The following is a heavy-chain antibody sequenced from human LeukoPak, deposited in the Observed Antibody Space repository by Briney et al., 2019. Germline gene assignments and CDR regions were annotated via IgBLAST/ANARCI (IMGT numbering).Heavy chain of an antibody. Sequence: SQTLSLTCTVSGGSISSGGYYWSWIRQHPGKGLEWIGYIYYSGSTYYNPSLKSRVTISVDTSKNQFSLKLSSVTAADTAVYYCARGPPPGAAALWSGYVSTFSFDPWGQGTLVTVSS. V-gene: IGHV4-31*03. J-gene: IGHJ5*02. CDR1: GGSISSGGYY. CDR2: IYYSGST. CDR3: ARGPPPGAAALWSGYVSTFSFDP. D-gene: IGHD3-3*01.